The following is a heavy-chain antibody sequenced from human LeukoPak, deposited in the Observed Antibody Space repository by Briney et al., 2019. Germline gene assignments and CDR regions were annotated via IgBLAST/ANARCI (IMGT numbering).Heavy chain of an antibody. V-gene: IGHV4-59*01. Sequence: SETLSLTCTVSGDSINSYYWNWIRQPPGKGLEWIGYIYYSGRTDYNPSLKSRVTISVDTSKHQFSMKLKSVTAADTAVYFCARGRWLPNAFDIWGQGTMVSVFS. J-gene: IGHJ3*02. CDR2: IYYSGRT. D-gene: IGHD5-24*01. CDR1: GDSINSYY. CDR3: ARGRWLPNAFDI.